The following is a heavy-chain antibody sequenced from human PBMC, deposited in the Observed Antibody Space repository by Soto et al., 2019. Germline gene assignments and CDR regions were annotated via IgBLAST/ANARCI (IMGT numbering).Heavy chain of an antibody. CDR2: INPSRGTT. CDR1: GYTFITYF. V-gene: IGHV1-46*03. CDR3: ARSYISSSYWFDP. D-gene: IGHD6-6*01. J-gene: IGHJ5*02. Sequence: ASVKVSCKASGYTFITYFMHWVRQAPGQGLEWMGAINPSRGTTTYAQKFQDRVTMTRDTSASTVYMELSSLRSEDTAIYYCARSYISSSYWFDPWGQGTRVTVAS.